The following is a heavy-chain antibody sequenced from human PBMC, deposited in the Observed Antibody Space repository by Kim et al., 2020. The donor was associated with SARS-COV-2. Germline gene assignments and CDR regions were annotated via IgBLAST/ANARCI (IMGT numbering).Heavy chain of an antibody. D-gene: IGHD5-18*01. V-gene: IGHV4-39*01. CDR1: GGSISSSSYY. CDR3: AWTVDTAVNDAFDI. Sequence: SETLSLTCTVSGGSISSSSYYWGWIRQPPVKGLEWIGSIYYSGSTYYNPSLKSRVTISVDTSKNQFSLKLSSVTAADTAVYYCAWTVDTAVNDAFDIWGQGTMVTVSS. J-gene: IGHJ3*02. CDR2: IYYSGST.